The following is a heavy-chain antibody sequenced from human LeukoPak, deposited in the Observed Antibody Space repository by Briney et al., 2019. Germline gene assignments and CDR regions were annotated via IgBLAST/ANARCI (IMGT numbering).Heavy chain of an antibody. V-gene: IGHV4-59*01. CDR1: GGSIRSDY. CDR3: ATAGDWNDLTY. CDR2: VHHSGTT. J-gene: IGHJ4*02. D-gene: IGHD1-1*01. Sequence: SETLSLTCSVSGGSIRSDYWSWIRQPPGKGLEWIGYVHHSGTTNYNPSLKSRVTISLDTSKNQFSLRLTSVTAADTGVYYCATAGDWNDLTYWGQGTLVTVSS.